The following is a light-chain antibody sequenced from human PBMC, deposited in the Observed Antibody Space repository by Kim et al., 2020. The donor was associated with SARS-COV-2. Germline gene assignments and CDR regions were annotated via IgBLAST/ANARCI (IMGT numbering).Light chain of an antibody. V-gene: IGKV3D-15*01. CDR1: QTVNSN. J-gene: IGKJ5*01. CDR2: AAS. CDR3: KQYNTWSPIT. Sequence: EIVMTQSPATLSVSPGERATLSCRASQTVNSNLAWYQQKPGQAPRLLIYAASTRATGIPARFSARGSETEFTLTISSLQSEDFAVYYCKQYNTWSPITFRQGTRPEIK.